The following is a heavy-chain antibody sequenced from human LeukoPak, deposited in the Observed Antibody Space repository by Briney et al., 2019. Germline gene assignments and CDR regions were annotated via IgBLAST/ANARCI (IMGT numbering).Heavy chain of an antibody. CDR2: LNPKSGTT. J-gene: IGHJ4*02. Sequence: GASVKVSCKASGYTFSTYYMHWVRQAPGQGLEWMGILNPKSGTTKYPEKFLGRVTMTGDMSTNTVYMELTSLRSEDTAIYYCARELTMTGLGVRTFDFWGQGTLVTVSS. D-gene: IGHD3-10*02. CDR3: ARELTMTGLGVRTFDF. CDR1: GYTFSTYY. V-gene: IGHV1-46*01.